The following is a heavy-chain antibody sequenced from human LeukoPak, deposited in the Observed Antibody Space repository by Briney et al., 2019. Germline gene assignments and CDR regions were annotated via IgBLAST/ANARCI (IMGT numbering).Heavy chain of an antibody. J-gene: IGHJ4*02. CDR1: GFTFSSYG. CDR2: MSYDGSNK. D-gene: IGHD2-2*02. V-gene: IGHV3-30*18. Sequence: GRSLRLSCAASGFTFSSYGMHWVRQAPGKGLEWVAVMSYDGSNKYYADSVKGRFTISRDNSKNTLYLQMNSLRAEDTAVYYCAKDPRDIVVVPAAILQWLVPYYFDYWGQGALVTVSS. CDR3: AKDPRDIVVVPAAILQWLVPYYFDY.